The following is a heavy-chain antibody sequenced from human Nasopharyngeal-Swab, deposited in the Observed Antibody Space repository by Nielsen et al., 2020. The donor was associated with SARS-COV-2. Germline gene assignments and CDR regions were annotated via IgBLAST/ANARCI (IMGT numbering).Heavy chain of an antibody. CDR3: ARETGRITMVRGVIILDYMDV. D-gene: IGHD3-10*01. J-gene: IGHJ6*03. Sequence: RQPPGKGLGGVSYISSSSSYTNYADSVKGRFTISRDNAKNSLYLQMNSLRAEDTAVYYCARETGRITMVRGVIILDYMDVWGKGTTVTVSS. CDR2: ISSSSSYT. V-gene: IGHV3-11*06.